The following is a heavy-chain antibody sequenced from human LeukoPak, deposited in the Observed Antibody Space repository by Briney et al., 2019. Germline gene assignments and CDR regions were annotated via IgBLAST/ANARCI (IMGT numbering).Heavy chain of an antibody. Sequence: SVKVSCKASGGTFSSYTVSWVRQAPGQGLEWMGGIIPIFGTANYAQKFQGRVTITTDESTSTAYMELSSLRSEDTAVYYCARAHFGQYYFDYRGQGTLVTVSS. V-gene: IGHV1-69*05. J-gene: IGHJ4*02. D-gene: IGHD3-10*01. CDR3: ARAHFGQYYFDY. CDR1: GGTFSSYT. CDR2: IIPIFGTA.